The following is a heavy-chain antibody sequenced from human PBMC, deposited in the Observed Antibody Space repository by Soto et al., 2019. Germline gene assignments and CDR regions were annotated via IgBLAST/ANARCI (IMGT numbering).Heavy chain of an antibody. D-gene: IGHD6-25*01. CDR3: ARAETATILRGYYYYGMDV. J-gene: IGHJ6*02. CDR1: GGTFSSYA. CDR2: IIPIFGTA. V-gene: IGHV1-69*12. Sequence: QAQLVQSGAEVKKPGSSVKVSCKASGGTFSSYAISWVRQAPGQGLEWMGGIIPIFGTANYAQKFQGRVTITADESTSTAYMELSSLRSEDTAVYYCARAETATILRGYYYYGMDVWGQGTTVTVSS.